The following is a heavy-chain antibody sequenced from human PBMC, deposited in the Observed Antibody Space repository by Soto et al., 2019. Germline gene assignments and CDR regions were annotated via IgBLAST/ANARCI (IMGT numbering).Heavy chain of an antibody. CDR1: GYTFTNYG. J-gene: IGHJ6*03. CDR3: ARVRQLVCYVCYYMDD. CDR2: ISAYNGDT. V-gene: IGHV1-18*01. D-gene: IGHD6-6*01. Sequence: QVQLLQSGAEVKKPGASVKVSCKASGYTFTNYGITWVRQAPGQMLEWMGWISAYNGDTNYTQRLQGRVTMTTDTSTSTAYMELRGLRSDDTAVYYCARVRQLVCYVCYYMDDWGKGTTVTVSS.